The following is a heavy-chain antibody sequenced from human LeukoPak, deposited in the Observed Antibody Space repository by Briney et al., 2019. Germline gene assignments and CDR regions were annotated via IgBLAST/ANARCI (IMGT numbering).Heavy chain of an antibody. J-gene: IGHJ4*02. CDR3: ANEGYYYDSSGYSSGPFDY. CDR2: ISGSGGST. V-gene: IGHV3-23*01. Sequence: GGSLRLSCAASGFTFSSYAMSWVRQAPGKELEWVSAISGSGGSTYYADSVKGRFTISRDNSKNTLYLQMNSLRAEDTAVYYCANEGYYYDSSGYSSGPFDYWGQGTLVTVSS. D-gene: IGHD3-22*01. CDR1: GFTFSSYA.